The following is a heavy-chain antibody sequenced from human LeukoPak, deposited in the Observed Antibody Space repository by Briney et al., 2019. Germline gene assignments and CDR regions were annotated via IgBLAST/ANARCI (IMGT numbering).Heavy chain of an antibody. CDR1: GGSFSGYY. CDR2: INHSGST. Sequence: SETLSLTCAVYGGSFSGYYWSWIRQPPGKGLEWIGEINHSGSTNYNPSLKSRVTMSVDTSKNQFSLKLSSVTAADTAMYFCARVPVAGTAYYHYYMDVWGKGTTVTVSS. J-gene: IGHJ6*03. V-gene: IGHV4-34*01. D-gene: IGHD6-19*01. CDR3: ARVPVAGTAYYHYYMDV.